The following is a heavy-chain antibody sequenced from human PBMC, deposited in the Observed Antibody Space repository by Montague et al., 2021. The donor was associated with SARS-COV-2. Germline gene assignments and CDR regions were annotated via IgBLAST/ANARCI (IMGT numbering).Heavy chain of an antibody. Sequence: SLRLSCPASGFAFSNYAMSWVRQAPGKGLEWVSAITGSGSNTYYADSMKGRFTIFRDNSRSTLYLQINSLRAEDTAVYYCARQNWNDGGDYWGQGTLVTGSS. J-gene: IGHJ4*02. D-gene: IGHD1-1*01. CDR2: ITGSGSNT. V-gene: IGHV3-23*01. CDR3: ARQNWNDGGDY. CDR1: GFAFSNYA.